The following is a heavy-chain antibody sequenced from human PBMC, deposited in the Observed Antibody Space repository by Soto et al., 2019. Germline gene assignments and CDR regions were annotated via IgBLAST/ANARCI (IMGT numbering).Heavy chain of an antibody. V-gene: IGHV2-5*02. D-gene: IGHD1-26*01. J-gene: IGHJ4*02. Sequence: QITLKESGPTLVKPTQTLTLTCTFSGFSLTTARVGVGWIRQPPGEALEWLAVIYWDDSKTYRPSLESRLTITKDTSKNQFALTMTNIDSLDTAMYYCAHAYGGRSLYWGQGTLVTVSS. CDR2: IYWDDSK. CDR3: AHAYGGRSLY. CDR1: GFSLTTARVG.